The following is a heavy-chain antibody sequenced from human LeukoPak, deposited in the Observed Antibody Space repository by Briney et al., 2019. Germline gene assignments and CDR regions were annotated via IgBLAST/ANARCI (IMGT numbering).Heavy chain of an antibody. CDR3: ARYGPFDDSNYYPFGY. J-gene: IGHJ4*02. V-gene: IGHV4-34*01. Sequence: SETLSLTCTVYGASFSGYYWAWIRQPPGMGLEWIGEISHTGIAKYIPSLKTRVTISLDTSKSQFSLRLSSVTTADTAVYYCARYGPFDDSNYYPFGYWGQGTLVTVSS. CDR2: ISHTGIA. CDR1: GASFSGYY. D-gene: IGHD3-10*01.